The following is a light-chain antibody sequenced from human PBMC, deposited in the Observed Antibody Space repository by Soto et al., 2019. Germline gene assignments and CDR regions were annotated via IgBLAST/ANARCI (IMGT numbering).Light chain of an antibody. J-gene: IGLJ2*01. CDR3: NSYTSSNTRL. CDR1: SSDVGGYNY. CDR2: EVS. Sequence: QSALTQPPSASGSPGQSVTISCTGTSSDVGGYNYVSWYQQHPDKAPKLIIYEVSKRPSGVPDRFSGSKSGNTASLTISGLQDEDEAYYYCNSYTSSNTRLFGGGTKLTVL. V-gene: IGLV2-8*01.